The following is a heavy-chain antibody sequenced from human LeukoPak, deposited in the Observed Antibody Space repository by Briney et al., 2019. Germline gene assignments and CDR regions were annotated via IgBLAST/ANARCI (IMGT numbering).Heavy chain of an antibody. V-gene: IGHV4-4*07. CDR3: ARLREIAAAGTGIFDY. J-gene: IGHJ4*02. Sequence: SETLSLTCTVSGGSISSYYWSWIRQPAGKGLEGVGRIYTSGSTHYNPSLKSRVTISVDKPKNQFSLKLSSVTAADTAVYYCARLREIAAAGTGIFDYWGQGTLVTVSS. CDR1: GGSISSYY. D-gene: IGHD6-13*01. CDR2: IYTSGST.